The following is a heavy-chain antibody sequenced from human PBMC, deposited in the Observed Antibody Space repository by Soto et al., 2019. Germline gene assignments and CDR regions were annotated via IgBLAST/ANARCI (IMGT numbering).Heavy chain of an antibody. CDR3: ASLTGTTLGYYYMDV. V-gene: IGHV1-8*01. Sequence: ASVKVSCKASGYTFTSYDINWVRQATGQGLEWMGWMNPNSGNTGYAQKFQGRVTMNRNTSISTAYMELSSLRSEDTAAYYCASLTGTTLGYYYMDVWGKGTTVTVSS. J-gene: IGHJ6*03. D-gene: IGHD1-20*01. CDR1: GYTFTSYD. CDR2: MNPNSGNT.